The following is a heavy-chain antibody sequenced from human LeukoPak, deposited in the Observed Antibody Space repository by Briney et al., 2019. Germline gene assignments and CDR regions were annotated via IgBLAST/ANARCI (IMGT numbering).Heavy chain of an antibody. D-gene: IGHD5-18*01. V-gene: IGHV4-31*03. CDR1: GGSVSSARYY. J-gene: IGHJ4*02. CDR2: IYHTGST. Sequence: PSETLSLTCSVSGGSVSSARYYWNWIRQLPGRGLEWIGYIYHTGSTYYRASLRSRLSISIDASKNQFSLRLSSVTAADTAVYYSARSRLGGYTYGFDYWGQGNLVTVSS. CDR3: ARSRLGGYTYGFDY.